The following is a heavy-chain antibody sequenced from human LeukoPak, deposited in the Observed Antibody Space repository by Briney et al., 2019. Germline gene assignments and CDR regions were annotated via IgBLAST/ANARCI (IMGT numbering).Heavy chain of an antibody. V-gene: IGHV3-74*01. CDR2: INSDGSSR. CDR1: GFTFSSYW. D-gene: IGHD5-18*01. Sequence: PGGSLRLSCAASGFTFSSYWMHWVRQAPGEGLVWVSRINSDGSSRTYADSVKGRFTISRDNAKNTLYLQMNSLRAEDTAVYYCVRGYSAVVFDYWGQGTLVTVSS. J-gene: IGHJ4*02. CDR3: VRGYSAVVFDY.